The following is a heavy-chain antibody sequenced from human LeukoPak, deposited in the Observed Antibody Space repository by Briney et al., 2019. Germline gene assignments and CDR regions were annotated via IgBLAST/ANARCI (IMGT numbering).Heavy chain of an antibody. Sequence: PSETLSLTCTVSGGSISSGSYYWSWIRQPAGKGLEWIGRIYTSGSTNYNPSLKSRVTISVDTSKNQFSLKLSSVTAADTAVHYCARQGSWYTFDYWGQGTLVTVSS. CDR2: IYTSGST. V-gene: IGHV4-61*02. CDR1: GGSISSGSYY. J-gene: IGHJ4*02. CDR3: ARQGSWYTFDY. D-gene: IGHD6-13*01.